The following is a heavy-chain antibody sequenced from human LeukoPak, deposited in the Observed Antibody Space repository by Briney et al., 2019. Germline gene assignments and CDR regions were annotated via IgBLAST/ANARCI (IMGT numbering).Heavy chain of an antibody. Sequence: GGSLRLSCAASGFTFSSDSMNWVRQAPGKGLEWVSSISSSSSYIYYADSVKGRFTISRDNAKNSLYLQMNSLRAEDTAVYYCARDLLTSTAFWRYNWFDPWGQGTLVTVSS. CDR1: GFTFSSDS. V-gene: IGHV3-21*01. CDR3: ARDLLTSTAFWRYNWFDP. CDR2: ISSSSSYI. J-gene: IGHJ5*02. D-gene: IGHD3-3*01.